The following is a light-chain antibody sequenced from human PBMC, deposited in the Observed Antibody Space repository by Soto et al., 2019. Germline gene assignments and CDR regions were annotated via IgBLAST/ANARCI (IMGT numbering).Light chain of an antibody. Sequence: QSVLTQPPSASGTPGQRVTISCSGSSSNIGSNTVNWYQQLPGTAPRLLIYSNNRRPSGVPDRFSGSKSGTSASLAISGLQSEAEADYYCAAWDDSLNGVVFGGGTKLTVL. CDR1: SSNIGSNT. CDR3: AAWDDSLNGVV. J-gene: IGLJ2*01. CDR2: SNN. V-gene: IGLV1-44*01.